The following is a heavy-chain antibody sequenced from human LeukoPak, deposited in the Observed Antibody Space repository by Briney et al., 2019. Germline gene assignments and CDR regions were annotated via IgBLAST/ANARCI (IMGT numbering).Heavy chain of an antibody. CDR1: GGSISDYY. CDR3: ARGVITMVRGVIIIPRGYYYYYYYMDV. V-gene: IGHV4-34*01. CDR2: INHSGST. Sequence: PSETLSLTCSVSGGSISDYYWNWIRQPPGKELEWIGEINHSGSTNYNPSLKSRVTISVDTSKNQFSLKLSSVTAADTAVYYRARGVITMVRGVIIIPRGYYYYYYYMDVWGKGTTVTVSS. J-gene: IGHJ6*03. D-gene: IGHD3-10*01.